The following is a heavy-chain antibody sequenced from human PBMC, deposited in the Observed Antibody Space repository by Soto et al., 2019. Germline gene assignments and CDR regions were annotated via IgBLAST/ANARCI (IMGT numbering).Heavy chain of an antibody. CDR3: ARDLAAVPRAFDY. D-gene: IGHD6-13*01. J-gene: IGHJ4*02. CDR2: VYYTGTT. V-gene: IGHV4-59*01. CDR1: GGSISSYF. Sequence: KSSETLSLTCTVSGGSISSYFYIWVRQPPGKGLEWIGSVYYTGTTDYNPSLKSRATISVDTSKTQFSLNLRSVTAADTAVYYCARDLAAVPRAFDYWGRGTLVTVSS.